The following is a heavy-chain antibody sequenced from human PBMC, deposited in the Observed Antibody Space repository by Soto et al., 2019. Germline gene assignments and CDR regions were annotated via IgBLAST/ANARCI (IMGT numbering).Heavy chain of an antibody. V-gene: IGHV2-70*11. Sequence: SGPTLVNPTQTLTLTCTFSGFSLSTSGMCVSWIRQPPGKALEWLARLDWDDDKYYSTSLKTSLTISKDTSKNQVVLTMTNMDPVDTATYYCTRSVNGYTGGEYYCGMDVWCEETMV. CDR1: GFSLSTSGMC. CDR2: LDWDDDK. J-gene: IGHJ6*02. D-gene: IGHD3-16*01. CDR3: TRSVNGYTGGEYYCGMDV.